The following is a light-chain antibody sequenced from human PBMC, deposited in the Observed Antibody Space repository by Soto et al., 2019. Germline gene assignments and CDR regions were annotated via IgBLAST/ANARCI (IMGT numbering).Light chain of an antibody. V-gene: IGKV1-17*03. J-gene: IGKJ1*01. CDR3: QQHNSCPRT. CDR2: AAS. CDR1: PGIGNS. Sequence: EIQRTRKKSAMSASVGERVTITCRASPGIGNSLAWFQQKPGKVPKRXIYAASSLQSGVRSRFSGSGSGTEFTLTISSLQPEDFATYYCQQHNSCPRTFGQGTKVDI.